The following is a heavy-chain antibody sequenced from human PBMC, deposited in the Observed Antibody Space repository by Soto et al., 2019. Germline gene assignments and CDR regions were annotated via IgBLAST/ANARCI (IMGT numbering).Heavy chain of an antibody. J-gene: IGHJ3*02. Sequence: NPGTSLRLSCSASRFPFSSYTMNLDRQAPGKGLECGYSISSSTTYIYYADSVKGRFTISRDNAKNSLYLQVNSLRAEDKAVYYCARDFDSSGYYGPVGAFDIWGQGTMVTVAS. V-gene: IGHV3-21*03. CDR1: RFPFSSYT. D-gene: IGHD3-22*01. CDR3: ARDFDSSGYYGPVGAFDI. CDR2: ISSSTTYI.